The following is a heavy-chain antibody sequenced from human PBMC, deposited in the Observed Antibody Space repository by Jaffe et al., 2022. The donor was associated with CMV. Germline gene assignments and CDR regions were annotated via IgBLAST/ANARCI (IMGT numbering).Heavy chain of an antibody. V-gene: IGHV4-34*01. CDR1: GGSFSGYY. J-gene: IGHJ4*02. CDR3: ARTPPKASSISYFDY. CDR2: INHSGST. Sequence: QVQLQQWGAGLLKPSETLSLTCAVYGGSFSGYYWSWIRQPPGKGLEWIGEINHSGSTNYNPSLKSRVTISVDTSKNQFSLKLSSVTAADTAVYYCARTPPKASSISYFDYWGQGTLVTVSS. D-gene: IGHD3-9*01.